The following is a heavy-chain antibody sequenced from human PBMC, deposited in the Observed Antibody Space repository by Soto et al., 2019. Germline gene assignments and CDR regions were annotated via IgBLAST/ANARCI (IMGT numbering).Heavy chain of an antibody. Sequence: QVQLVESGGGLVKPGGSLRLSCAASGFTFSDYYMSWIRQAPGKGLEGVSYISSSSSYTNYEDSVKDRFTISRDNAKNSLYLQMTTLRAEDTAVYYCARDHHRYSGYDYVDYWGQGTLVTVSS. J-gene: IGHJ4*02. D-gene: IGHD5-12*01. CDR1: GFTFSDYY. V-gene: IGHV3-11*05. CDR3: ARDHHRYSGYDYVDY. CDR2: ISSSSSYT.